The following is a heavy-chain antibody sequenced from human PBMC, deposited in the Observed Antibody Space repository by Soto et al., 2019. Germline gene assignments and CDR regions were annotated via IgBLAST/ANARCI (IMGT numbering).Heavy chain of an antibody. D-gene: IGHD3-22*01. CDR2: ISGHNGDT. Sequence: QVQLVQSGAEVKKPGASVKVSCKASGYSFTNYGISWVRQAPGQGPEWMGWISGHNGDTNHPQSLQGRVTMTTDTSRNTAYMELRSLRSDDTAVYYCARHRFNYYDKTVYYYFDYWGQGTLVTVSS. CDR3: ARHRFNYYDKTVYYYFDY. CDR1: GYSFTNYG. J-gene: IGHJ4*02. V-gene: IGHV1-18*04.